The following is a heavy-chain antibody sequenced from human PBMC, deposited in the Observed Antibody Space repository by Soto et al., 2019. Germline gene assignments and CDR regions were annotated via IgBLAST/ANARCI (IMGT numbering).Heavy chain of an antibody. Sequence: EVQLLESGGGLVQPGGSLRLSCAASGFTFSSYAMTWVRQAPGKGLEWVSAIGGSDGSTYYADSVKGRFTISRDKSKNTLYLKMNSLRADDTAVYYCAKSSGGLWFGPTYYFDFWGQGTLVTVSS. CDR3: AKSSGGLWFGPTYYFDF. CDR1: GFTFSSYA. J-gene: IGHJ4*02. V-gene: IGHV3-23*01. D-gene: IGHD3-10*01. CDR2: IGGSDGST.